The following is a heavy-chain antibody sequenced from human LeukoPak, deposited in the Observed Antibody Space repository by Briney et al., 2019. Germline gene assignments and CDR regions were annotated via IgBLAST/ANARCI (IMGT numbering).Heavy chain of an antibody. Sequence: SETLSLTCTVSGGSISSGGYYWSWIRQHPGKGLEWIGYIYYSGSTYYNPSLKSLAIISVATSKNQFSLKLSSVTAADTAVYYCARVFGYYDSSGYSSGELQHWGQGTLVTVFS. J-gene: IGHJ1*01. D-gene: IGHD3-22*01. CDR3: ARVFGYYDSSGYSSGELQH. CDR2: IYYSGST. CDR1: GGSISSGGYY. V-gene: IGHV4-31*01.